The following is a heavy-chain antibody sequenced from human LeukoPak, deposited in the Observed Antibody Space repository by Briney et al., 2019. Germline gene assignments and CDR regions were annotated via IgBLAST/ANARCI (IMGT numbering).Heavy chain of an antibody. CDR2: IYYSGST. Sequence: SETLSLTCTVSGGSISDYHWSWIRQPPGKGLEWIGYIYYSGSTNYNPSLKSRSTISLDTSKNQFSLKLNSVTAADTAVYCCARAVTSLDAFNLWGQGTMVTVSS. D-gene: IGHD5-18*01. CDR1: GGSISDYH. V-gene: IGHV4-59*01. J-gene: IGHJ3*01. CDR3: ARAVTSLDAFNL.